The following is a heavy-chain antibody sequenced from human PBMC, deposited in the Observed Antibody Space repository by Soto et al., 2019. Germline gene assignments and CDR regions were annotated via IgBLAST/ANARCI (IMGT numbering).Heavy chain of an antibody. CDR1: GFTLNNYW. D-gene: IGHD2-8*01. Sequence: GGSLRLSCAASGFTLNNYWMHWVRQAPGKGLVWVSRINSEGSRTIYADSVKGRFTISRDNAKNTLYLQMNVLRAEDTAVYYCARTLFCSHGVCYRPDSYYYMDVWGKGTTVTVSS. CDR3: ARTLFCSHGVCYRPDSYYYMDV. CDR2: INSEGSRT. V-gene: IGHV3-74*01. J-gene: IGHJ6*03.